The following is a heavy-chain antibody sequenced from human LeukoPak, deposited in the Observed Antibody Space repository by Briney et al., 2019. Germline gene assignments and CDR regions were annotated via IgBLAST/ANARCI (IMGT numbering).Heavy chain of an antibody. V-gene: IGHV3-21*06. CDR3: ARDNSGWSRDY. CDR1: GFTVSSNY. Sequence: GGSLRLSCAASGFTVSSNYMNWVRQAPGKGLEWVSSINWGSNHIYYADAVQGRFTISRDNAKNSLYLQMNSLRAEDTAIYYCARDNSGWSRDYWGQGTLVTVSS. D-gene: IGHD6-19*01. CDR2: INWGSNHI. J-gene: IGHJ4*02.